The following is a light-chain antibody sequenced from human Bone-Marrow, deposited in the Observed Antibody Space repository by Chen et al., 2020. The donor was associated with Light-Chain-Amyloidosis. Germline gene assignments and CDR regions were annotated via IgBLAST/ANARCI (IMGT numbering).Light chain of an antibody. Sequence: QSALTPPASVPGSPGQSITISSTGTSSDVGGDNHVSWYQQHPDKAPKRMIYEVTNLRSWVPDRFSGSKSDNTASLTISGLQTEDEADYFCSSYTITNTLVFGSGTRVTVL. CDR2: EVT. J-gene: IGLJ1*01. CDR3: SSYTITNTLV. CDR1: SSDVGGDNH. V-gene: IGLV2-14*01.